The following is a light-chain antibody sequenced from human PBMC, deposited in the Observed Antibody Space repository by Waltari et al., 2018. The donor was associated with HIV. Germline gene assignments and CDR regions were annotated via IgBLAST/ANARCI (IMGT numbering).Light chain of an antibody. V-gene: IGLV8-61*01. CDR3: VLYMGSGIWV. J-gene: IGLJ3*02. CDR2: NAN. Sequence: QAVVTQEPSLSVSPGGTVPLTCGLTSGSVTRSSNPTWCQQTPGQAPRTLIYNANSRSSGVPDRFSGSILGNKAALTITGAQADDESDYYCVLYMGSGIWVFGGGTKLTVL. CDR1: SGSVTRSSN.